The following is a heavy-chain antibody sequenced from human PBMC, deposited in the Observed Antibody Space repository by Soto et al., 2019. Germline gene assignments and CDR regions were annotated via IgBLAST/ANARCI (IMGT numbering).Heavy chain of an antibody. V-gene: IGHV4-39*01. J-gene: IGHJ4*02. CDR3: ARHYDYYFDY. Sequence: SETLSLTCTVSGGSISSSSYYRGWIRQPPGKGLEWIGSIYYSGSTYYNPSLKSRVTISVDTSKNQFSLKLSSVTAADTAVYYCARHYDYYFDYWGQGTLVTVSS. D-gene: IGHD3-16*01. CDR1: GGSISSSSYY. CDR2: IYYSGST.